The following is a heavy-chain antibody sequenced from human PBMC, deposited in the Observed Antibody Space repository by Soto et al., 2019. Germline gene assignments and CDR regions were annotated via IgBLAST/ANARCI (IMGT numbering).Heavy chain of an antibody. V-gene: IGHV4-34*01. CDR1: GGSFSSYY. CDR3: ARGPVGIVVVPADKRRPAYYYMDD. J-gene: IGHJ6*03. CDR2: INHSGST. Sequence: SETLSLTCAVYGGSFSSYYWSWIRQPPGKGLEWIGEINHSGSTNYNPSLKSRVTISVDTSKNQFSLKLSSVTAADTAVYYCARGPVGIVVVPADKRRPAYYYMDDWVKGTSVTVSS. D-gene: IGHD2-2*01.